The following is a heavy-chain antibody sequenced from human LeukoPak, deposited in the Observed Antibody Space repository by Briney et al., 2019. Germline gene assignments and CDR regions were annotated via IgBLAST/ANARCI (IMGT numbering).Heavy chain of an antibody. CDR1: GYTFTNYG. V-gene: IGHV1-18*01. Sequence: GASVKVSCKASGYTFTNYGISWVRQAPGQGLEWMGWISAYNGNTNYVQKFQGRVTMTTDTSTSRAYMELRSLRSDDTAVYYCARDKIVERYFDNWGQGTLVTVSS. CDR2: ISAYNGNT. CDR3: ARDKIVERYFDN. D-gene: IGHD1-1*01. J-gene: IGHJ4*02.